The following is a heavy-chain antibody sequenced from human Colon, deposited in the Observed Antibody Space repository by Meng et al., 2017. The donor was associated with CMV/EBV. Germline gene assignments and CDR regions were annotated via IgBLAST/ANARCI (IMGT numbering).Heavy chain of an antibody. CDR3: VVKGSAWFDY. J-gene: IGHJ4*02. V-gene: IGHV3-74*01. CDR2: MNSDGTTT. CDR1: GFSFSSYW. Sequence: GESLKISCVGSGFSFSSYWMHWVRQAPGKGLVWVSGMNSDGTTTSNTDSVKGRFTISRDNARNTLYLQINHLRAEDTGGYYCVVKGSAWFDYWGQGTLVTVSS. D-gene: IGHD2-21*01.